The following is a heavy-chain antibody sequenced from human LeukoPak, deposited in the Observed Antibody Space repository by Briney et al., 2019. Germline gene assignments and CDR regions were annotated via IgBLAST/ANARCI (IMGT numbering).Heavy chain of an antibody. CDR2: IYYSGST. CDR3: ARDARIYYDSSGYYYYYYGMDV. J-gene: IGHJ6*02. V-gene: IGHV4-59*01. CDR1: GGSISSYY. D-gene: IGHD3-22*01. Sequence: PSETLSLTCTVSGGSISSYYWSWIRQPPGKGLEWMGYIYYSGSTNYNPSLKSRVTISVDTSKNQFSLKLSSVTAADTAVYYCARDARIYYDSSGYYYYYYGMDVWGQGTTVTVSS.